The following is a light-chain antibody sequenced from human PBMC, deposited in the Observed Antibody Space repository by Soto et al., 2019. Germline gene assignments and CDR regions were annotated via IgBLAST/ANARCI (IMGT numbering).Light chain of an antibody. CDR2: AAS. CDR1: QGIGNA. V-gene: IGKV1-12*01. CDR3: QQANSFPWT. Sequence: DSQMTQSPPSLSASLGHRVTISCRASQGIGNALGWYQQKPGKPPKLLIYAASSLQSGVPSRFSGSGSGTDFTLTISSLQPEDFATYYCQQANSFPWTFGQGTKVDIK. J-gene: IGKJ1*01.